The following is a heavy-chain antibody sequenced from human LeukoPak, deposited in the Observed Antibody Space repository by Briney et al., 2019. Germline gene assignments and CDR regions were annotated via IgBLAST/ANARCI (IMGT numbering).Heavy chain of an antibody. CDR2: INASGGGT. CDR3: ARPYSSSSGEFDY. J-gene: IGHJ4*02. CDR1: GFTFNFNA. Sequence: GGSLRLSCAASGFTFNFNAMSWGRQAPGKGREWVSTINASGGGTNYANSVKGRITISRDNSKNTLYLQMNSLRSEDTAVYYCARPYSSSSGEFDYWGQGTLVAVSS. D-gene: IGHD6-6*01. V-gene: IGHV3-23*01.